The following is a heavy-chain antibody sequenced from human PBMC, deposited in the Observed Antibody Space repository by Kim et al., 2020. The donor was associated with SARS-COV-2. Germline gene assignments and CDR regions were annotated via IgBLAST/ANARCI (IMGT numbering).Heavy chain of an antibody. CDR1: GGSISSSSYY. Sequence: SETLSLTCTVSGGSISSSSYYWGWIRQPPGKGLEWIGSIYYSGSTYYNPSLKSRVTISVDTSKNQFSLKLSSVTAADTAVYYCARGGSRHAFDIWGQGTMVTVSS. D-gene: IGHD6-13*01. V-gene: IGHV4-39*07. CDR2: IYYSGST. J-gene: IGHJ3*02. CDR3: ARGGSRHAFDI.